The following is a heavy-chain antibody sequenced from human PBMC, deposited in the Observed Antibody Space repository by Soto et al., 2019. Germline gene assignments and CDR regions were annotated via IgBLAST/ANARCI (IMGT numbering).Heavy chain of an antibody. CDR3: ARGGYGDYDWFDP. CDR2: ISSSSSYT. V-gene: IGHV3-21*05. J-gene: IGHJ5*02. Sequence: GGSLRLSCAASGYTFSSYAMNWVRQAPGKGLEWVSYISSSSSYTNYADPVKGRYTISRDNAKNSLYLQMNSLRAEDTAVYYCARGGYGDYDWFDPWGQGTLVTVSS. CDR1: GYTFSSYA. D-gene: IGHD4-17*01.